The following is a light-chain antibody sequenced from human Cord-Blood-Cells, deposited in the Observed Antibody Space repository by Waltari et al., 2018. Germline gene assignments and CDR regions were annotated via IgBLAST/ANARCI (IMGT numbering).Light chain of an antibody. CDR3: CSYAGSYTYV. Sequence: QSALTQPRSVSGSPGQSVTLSCTGTSSDVGGYNYRSWYQQHPVKAPKLMIYDVSKRPSGVPDRFSGSKSGNPASLTISGLQAEDEADYYCCSYAGSYTYVFGTGTKVTVL. CDR2: DVS. CDR1: SSDVGGYNY. J-gene: IGLJ1*01. V-gene: IGLV2-11*01.